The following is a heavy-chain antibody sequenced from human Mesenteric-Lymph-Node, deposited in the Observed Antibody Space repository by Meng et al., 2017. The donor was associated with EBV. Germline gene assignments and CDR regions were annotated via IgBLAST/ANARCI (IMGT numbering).Heavy chain of an antibody. Sequence: QLQESGPGLVRPSGTLSLTCTVSGGSLSPYYWSWIRQSPGKGLEWIGYIYYRGDTNYNPSLESRVTISIDTSKNQFSLQLTSLTAADTAVYYCTKVACRGGNCEVGRLDPWGQGTLVTVSS. CDR3: TKVACRGGNCEVGRLDP. J-gene: IGHJ5*02. CDR2: IYYRGDT. CDR1: GGSLSPYY. D-gene: IGHD2-15*01. V-gene: IGHV4-59*01.